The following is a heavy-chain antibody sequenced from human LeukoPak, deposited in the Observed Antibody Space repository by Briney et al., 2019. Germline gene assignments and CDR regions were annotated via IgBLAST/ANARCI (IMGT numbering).Heavy chain of an antibody. CDR2: IYSGGST. J-gene: IGHJ4*02. CDR1: GFTVSSNY. D-gene: IGHD6-13*01. Sequence: GGSLRLSCAASGFTVSSNYMGWVRQAPGKGLEWVSVIYSGGSTYYADSVKGRFTISRDNSKNTLYLQMNSLRAEDTAVYYCARVRKYSSSWYLDYWGQGTLVTVSS. V-gene: IGHV3-53*01. CDR3: ARVRKYSSSWYLDY.